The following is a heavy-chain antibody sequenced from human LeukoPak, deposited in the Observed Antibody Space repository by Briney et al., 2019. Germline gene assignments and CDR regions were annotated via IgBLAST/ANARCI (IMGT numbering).Heavy chain of an antibody. D-gene: IGHD5-24*01. CDR2: ISGSGGST. Sequence: GTSLRLSCAASGFTFSDYAMHWVRQAPGKGLEWVSAISGSGGSTYYADSVKGRFTISRDNSKNTLYLQMNSLRAEDTAVYYCAKAEMATDRPRRLLDYFDYWGQGTLVTVSS. J-gene: IGHJ4*02. CDR3: AKAEMATDRPRRLLDYFDY. V-gene: IGHV3-23*01. CDR1: GFTFSDYA.